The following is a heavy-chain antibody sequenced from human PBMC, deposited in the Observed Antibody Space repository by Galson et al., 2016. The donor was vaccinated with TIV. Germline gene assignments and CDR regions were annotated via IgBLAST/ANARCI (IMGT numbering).Heavy chain of an antibody. V-gene: IGHV1-2*02. Sequence: SVKVSCKAFGYMFTHHYIYWARQAPGQGPEWMGWINPNNGDTHYVQKFQGRVTMTRDTSITTAYMELSRLTSDDTAVYYCARIRVRDSDSAFDIWGQGTMVTVSS. CDR2: INPNNGDT. CDR3: ARIRVRDSDSAFDI. D-gene: IGHD3-10*01. CDR1: GYMFTHHY. J-gene: IGHJ3*02.